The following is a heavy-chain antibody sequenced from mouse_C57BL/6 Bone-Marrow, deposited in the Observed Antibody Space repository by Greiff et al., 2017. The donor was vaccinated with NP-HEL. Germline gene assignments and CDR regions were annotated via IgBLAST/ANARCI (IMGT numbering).Heavy chain of an antibody. J-gene: IGHJ2*01. Sequence: VQLQQSGPELVKPGASVKISCKASGYTFTDYYMNWVKQSHGKSLEWIGDINPNNGGTSYNQKFKGKATLTVDKSSSTAYMELRSLTSEDSAVYYCARGMRGDDYWGQGTTLTVSS. CDR2: INPNNGGT. CDR1: GYTFTDYY. V-gene: IGHV1-26*01. CDR3: ARGMRGDDY.